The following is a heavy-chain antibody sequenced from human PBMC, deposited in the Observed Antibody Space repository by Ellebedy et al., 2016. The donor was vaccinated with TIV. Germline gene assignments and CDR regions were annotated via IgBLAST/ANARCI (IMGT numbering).Heavy chain of an antibody. V-gene: IGHV1-3*01. Sequence: ASVKVSXXASGYPFISYAIHWVRQAPGQRPEWMGWLNAGSGNTMYAQTLQGRVTFSSDTSAATAYMELSRLTSEDTAVYYCMIVSVAVHYWGQGTPVAVSS. CDR1: GYPFISYA. CDR2: LNAGSGNT. D-gene: IGHD6-19*01. CDR3: MIVSVAVHY. J-gene: IGHJ4*02.